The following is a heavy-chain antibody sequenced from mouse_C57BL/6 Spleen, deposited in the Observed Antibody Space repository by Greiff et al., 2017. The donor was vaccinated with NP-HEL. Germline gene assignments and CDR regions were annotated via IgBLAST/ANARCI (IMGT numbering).Heavy chain of an antibody. J-gene: IGHJ4*01. D-gene: IGHD1-1*01. CDR2: IYPRSGNT. CDR3: AYGSSYAMDY. Sequence: QVHVKQSGAELARPGASVKLSCKASGYTFTSYGISWVKQRTGQGLEWIGEIYPRSGNTYYNEKFKGKATLTADKSSSTAYMELRSLTSEDSAVYFCAYGSSYAMDYWGQGTSVTVSS. CDR1: GYTFTSYG. V-gene: IGHV1-81*01.